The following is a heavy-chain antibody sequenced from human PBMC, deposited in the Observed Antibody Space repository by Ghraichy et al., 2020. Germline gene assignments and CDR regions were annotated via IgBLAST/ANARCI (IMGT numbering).Heavy chain of an antibody. D-gene: IGHD1-1*01. CDR3: ADGGQGGNDADDAFDI. CDR1: GGSISSSSYY. J-gene: IGHJ3*02. V-gene: IGHV4-39*01. Sequence: GSLRLSCTVSGGSISSSSYYWGWIRQPPGKGLEWIGSIYYSGSTYYNPSLKSRVTISVDTSKNQFSLKLSSVTAADTAVYYCADGGQGGNDADDAFDIWGQGTMVTVSS. CDR2: IYYSGST.